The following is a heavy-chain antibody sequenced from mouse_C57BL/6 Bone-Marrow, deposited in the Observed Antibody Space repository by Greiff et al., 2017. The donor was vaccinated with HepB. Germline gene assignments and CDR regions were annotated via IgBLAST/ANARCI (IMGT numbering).Heavy chain of an antibody. CDR2: IYPSDSET. J-gene: IGHJ2*01. D-gene: IGHD1-1*01. CDR1: GYTFTSYW. CDR3: ARGVLLRLDY. Sequence: VQLQQSGAELVRPGSSVKLSCKASGYTFTSYWMDWVKQRPGQGLEWIGNIYPSDSETHYNQKFKDKATLTVDKSSSTAYMQLSSLTSEDSAVYYCARGVLLRLDYWGQGTTLTVSS. V-gene: IGHV1-61*01.